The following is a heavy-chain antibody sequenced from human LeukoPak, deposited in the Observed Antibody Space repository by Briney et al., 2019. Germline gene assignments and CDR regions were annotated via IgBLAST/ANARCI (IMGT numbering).Heavy chain of an antibody. CDR2: FDPEDGET. CDR1: GYTLTELS. D-gene: IGHD2-15*01. J-gene: IGHJ6*02. Sequence: ASVKVSCKVSGYTLTELSMHWVRQAPGKGLEWMGGFDPEDGETIYAQKFQGRVTMTEDTSTDTAYMELSSLRSEDTAVYYCATGYCSGGSCYVEGYYYYGMDVWGQGTTVTVSS. V-gene: IGHV1-24*01. CDR3: ATGYCSGGSCYVEGYYYYGMDV.